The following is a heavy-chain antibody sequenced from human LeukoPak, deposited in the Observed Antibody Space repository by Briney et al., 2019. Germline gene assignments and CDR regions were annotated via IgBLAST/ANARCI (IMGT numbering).Heavy chain of an antibody. CDR1: GYSFSSYW. J-gene: IGHJ4*02. V-gene: IGHV5-51*01. CDR3: ASPSSSGSYFD. D-gene: IGHD1-26*01. CDR2: IYPGDSDT. Sequence: GESLKITCKGSGYSFSSYWIGWVRRMPGKGLEWVGIIYPGDSDTRYSPSFQGQVTISADKSISTAYLQWTSLKASDTAMYYCASPSSSGSYFDWGQGTLVTVSS.